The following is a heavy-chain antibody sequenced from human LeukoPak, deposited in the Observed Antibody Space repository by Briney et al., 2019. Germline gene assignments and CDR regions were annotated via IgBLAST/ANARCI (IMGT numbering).Heavy chain of an antibody. CDR1: GYTFTSYD. CDR3: ARRVPYYDFWSGYED. J-gene: IGHJ4*02. CDR2: MNPNSGNT. D-gene: IGHD3-3*01. V-gene: IGHV1-8*01. Sequence: APVKVSCKASGYTFTSYDINWVRQATGQGLEWMGWMNPNSGNTGYAQKFQGRVTMTRNTSISTAYMELRSLRSDDTAVYYCARRVPYYDFWSGYEDWGQGTLVTVSS.